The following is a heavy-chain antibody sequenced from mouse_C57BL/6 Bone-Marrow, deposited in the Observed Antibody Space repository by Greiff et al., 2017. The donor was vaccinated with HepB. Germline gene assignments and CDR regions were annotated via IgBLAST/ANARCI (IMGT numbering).Heavy chain of an antibody. Sequence: EVMLQQSGAELVRPGASVKLSCTASGFNIKDDYMHWVKQRPEQGLEWIGWIDPENGDTEYASKFQGKATITADTSSNTAYLQLSSLTSEDTAVYYCTTWRWLRQGFDYWGQGTTLTVSS. J-gene: IGHJ2*01. CDR1: GFNIKDDY. CDR2: IDPENGDT. V-gene: IGHV14-4*01. D-gene: IGHD2-2*01. CDR3: TTWRWLRQGFDY.